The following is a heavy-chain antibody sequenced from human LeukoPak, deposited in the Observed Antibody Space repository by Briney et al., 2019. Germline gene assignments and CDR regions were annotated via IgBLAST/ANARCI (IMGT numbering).Heavy chain of an antibody. J-gene: IGHJ4*02. Sequence: SETLSLTCAVSGEPFSGYYWGWIRQPPGKGLVLIGEINRHGNTDYNPSLKSRVSMSIDTSKNQFSLKLISVTAADTAVYYCARLVPERFFQLNPEGYYDYWGQGTLVTVSS. D-gene: IGHD3-3*01. CDR2: INRHGNT. CDR3: ARLVPERFFQLNPEGYYDY. CDR1: GEPFSGYY. V-gene: IGHV4-34*01.